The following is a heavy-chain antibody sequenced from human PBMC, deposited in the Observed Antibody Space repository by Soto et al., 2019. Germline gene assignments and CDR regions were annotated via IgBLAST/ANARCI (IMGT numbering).Heavy chain of an antibody. D-gene: IGHD5-18*01. V-gene: IGHV3-23*01. CDR2: ISGSGGST. CDR1: GFTFSSYA. CDR3: AKDGSTWIQLWRNWFDP. J-gene: IGHJ5*02. Sequence: GGSLRLSCAASGFTFSSYAMSWVRQAPGKGLEWVSAISGSGGSTYYADSVKGRFTISRDNSKNTLYLQMNSLRAEDTAVYYCAKDGSTWIQLWRNWFDPWGQGTLVTVSS.